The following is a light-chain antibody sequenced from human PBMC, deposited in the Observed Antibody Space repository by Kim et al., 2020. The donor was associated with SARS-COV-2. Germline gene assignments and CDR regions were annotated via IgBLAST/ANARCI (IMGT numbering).Light chain of an antibody. CDR1: NIEKRN. V-gene: IGLV3-9*01. J-gene: IGLJ1*01. Sequence: SYELTQPLSVSVALGQTARITCGADNIEKRNVHWYQQRPGQAPVLVLYRDNKRPSGIPERLSGSNSGNTATLTVSRVEAGDEADYYCPVWTGRAVVFG. CDR2: RDN. CDR3: PVWTGRAVV.